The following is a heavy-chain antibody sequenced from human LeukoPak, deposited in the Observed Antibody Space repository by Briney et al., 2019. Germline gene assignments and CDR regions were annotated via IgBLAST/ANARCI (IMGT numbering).Heavy chain of an antibody. CDR1: GVTFSSYW. Sequence: GGSLRLSCAVSGVTFSSYWMNWVRQAPGKGREWVASIKQDGGEKSYVDSVKGRFTISRDNAKNSLYLQMSSLRAEDTAVYYCARDGSAAGLYFVLWGQGTLVTVSS. CDR3: ARDGSAAGLYFVL. D-gene: IGHD6-13*01. V-gene: IGHV3-7*01. J-gene: IGHJ4*01. CDR2: IKQDGGEK.